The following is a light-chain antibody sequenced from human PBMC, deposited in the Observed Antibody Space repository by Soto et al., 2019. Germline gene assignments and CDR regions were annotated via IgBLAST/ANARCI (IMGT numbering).Light chain of an antibody. CDR3: SSYTSSSTSWV. CDR2: DVT. J-gene: IGLJ3*02. V-gene: IGLV2-11*01. Sequence: QSVLTQPRSVSGSPGQSVTISCSGTTSDVGNYNYVSWYQQHPGKAPKLIIYDVTKRPSGVPDRFSGSKSGNTASLTISGLQAEDEADYYCSSYTSSSTSWVFGGGTKLTVL. CDR1: TSDVGNYNY.